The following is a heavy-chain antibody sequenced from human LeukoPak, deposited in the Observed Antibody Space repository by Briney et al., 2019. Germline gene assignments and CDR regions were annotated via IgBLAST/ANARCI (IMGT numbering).Heavy chain of an antibody. CDR1: GGSFSGYY. CDR3: ARGDYFDY. CDR2: INHSGST. J-gene: IGHJ4*02. Sequence: PSETLSLTCAVHGGSFSGYYWSWIRQPPGKGLEWIGEINHSGSTNYNPSLKSRVTISVDTSKNQFSLKLSSVTAADTAVYYCARGDYFDYWGQGTLVTVSS. V-gene: IGHV4-34*01.